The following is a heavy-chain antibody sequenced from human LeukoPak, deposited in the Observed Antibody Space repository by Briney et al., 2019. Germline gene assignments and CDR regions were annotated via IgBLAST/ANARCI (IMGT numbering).Heavy chain of an antibody. J-gene: IGHJ4*02. CDR2: IWYDGNNK. V-gene: IGHV3-30*02. D-gene: IGHD2-15*01. CDR1: GFTFSSYG. Sequence: GGSLRLSCAASGFTFSSYGMHWVRQAPGKGLEWVAVIWYDGNNKYYADSVKGRFTISRDNSRNTLYLQMNRLRIEDTSVYYCAEDQKLQPFHYWGQGTLVTVSS. CDR3: AEDQKLQPFHY.